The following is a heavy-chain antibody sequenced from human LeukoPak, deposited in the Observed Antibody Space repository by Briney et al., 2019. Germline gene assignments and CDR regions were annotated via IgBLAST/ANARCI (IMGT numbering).Heavy chain of an antibody. J-gene: IGHJ4*02. V-gene: IGHV3-53*01. Sequence: PGGSLRLSCAASGFTVSTTYMSWVRQAPGKGLGWVSLIYSGGGTYYAHSVKGRFTISRDNSKNTVYLQMNSLRVEDTAVYYRVCLGLGGLSLDWGQGTLVTVSS. CDR1: GFTVSTTY. CDR2: IYSGGGT. CDR3: VCLGLGGLSLD. D-gene: IGHD3-16*01.